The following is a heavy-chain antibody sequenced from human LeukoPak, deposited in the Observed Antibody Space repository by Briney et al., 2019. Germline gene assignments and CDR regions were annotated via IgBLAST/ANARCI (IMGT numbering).Heavy chain of an antibody. CDR3: ARGRGPIFGVFIIPPSFAY. J-gene: IGHJ4*02. V-gene: IGHV4-34*01. Sequence: PSETLSLTCAVYGGSFSGYYWSWIRQPPGKGLEWIGEINHSGSTNYNPSLKSRVTISVDTSKNQFSLKLSSVTAADTAVYYCARGRGPIFGVFIIPPSFAYWGQETLVTVSS. CDR1: GGSFSGYY. D-gene: IGHD3-3*01. CDR2: INHSGST.